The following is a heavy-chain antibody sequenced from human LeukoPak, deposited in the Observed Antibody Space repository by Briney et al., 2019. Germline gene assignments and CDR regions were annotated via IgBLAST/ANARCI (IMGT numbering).Heavy chain of an antibody. CDR2: IIPIFGTA. Sequence: EASVKVSCKASGGTFSSYAISWVRQAPGQGLEWMGGIIPIFGTANYAQKFQGRVTITTDESTSTAYMELSSVRSEDRAVYYCARDRQVVPAAISAFDIWGQGTMVTVSS. CDR1: GGTFSSYA. D-gene: IGHD2-2*02. J-gene: IGHJ3*02. CDR3: ARDRQVVPAAISAFDI. V-gene: IGHV1-69*05.